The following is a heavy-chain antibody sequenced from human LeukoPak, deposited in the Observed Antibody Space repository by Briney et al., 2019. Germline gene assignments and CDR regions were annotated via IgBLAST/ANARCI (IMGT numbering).Heavy chain of an antibody. J-gene: IGHJ6*04. D-gene: IGHD3-3*01. CDR2: FDPEDGET. Sequence: ASVKVSCKASGYTFTSYYMHWVRQAPGKGLEWMGGFDPEDGETIYAQKFQGRVTMTEDTSTDTAYMELSSLRSEDTAVYYCATGFGMDVWGKGTTVTISS. CDR1: GYTFTSYY. V-gene: IGHV1-24*01. CDR3: ATGFGMDV.